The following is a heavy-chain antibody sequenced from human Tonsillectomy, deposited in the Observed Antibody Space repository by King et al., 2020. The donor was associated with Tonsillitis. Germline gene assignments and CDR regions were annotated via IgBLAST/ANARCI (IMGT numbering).Heavy chain of an antibody. CDR3: ASWGGIPYGDYVYFDY. CDR2: IYYSGST. Sequence: QLQESGPGLVKPSETLSLTCTVSDGSISSSTYCWGWIRQPPGKGLEWIGTIYYSGSTYYNPSLKSRVTISVDTSKNQFSLKLSSVTAADTAVYYCASWGGIPYGDYVYFDYWGQGTLVTVSS. D-gene: IGHD4-17*01. V-gene: IGHV4-39*01. CDR1: DGSISSSTYC. J-gene: IGHJ4*02.